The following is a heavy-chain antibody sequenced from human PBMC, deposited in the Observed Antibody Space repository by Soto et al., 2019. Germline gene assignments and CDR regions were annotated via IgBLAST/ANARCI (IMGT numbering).Heavy chain of an antibody. V-gene: IGHV1-3*01. J-gene: IGHJ3*01. Sequence: QVHLVQSGAEVTKPGASVRISCKASGYSFNSYAVHWVRQAPGQGLEWVGWINVGNGNTRNLQKLQGRVTITRDTSANTVYMDLDNLISEDTAVYYCARGPHLFSGRYLVFDVWGQGTLVTVSS. CDR3: ARGPHLFSGRYLVFDV. CDR1: GYSFNSYA. D-gene: IGHD1-26*01. CDR2: INVGNGNT.